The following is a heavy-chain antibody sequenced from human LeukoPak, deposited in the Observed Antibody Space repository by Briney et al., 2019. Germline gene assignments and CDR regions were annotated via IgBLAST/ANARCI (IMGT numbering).Heavy chain of an antibody. D-gene: IGHD6-19*01. CDR1: GGSISSYY. Sequence: SGTLSLTCTVSGGSISSYYWSWIRQPPGKGLEWIGYIYYTGSTNYNPSLKSRVTISVDTSKNQFSLKLSSLTAADTAVYYCARTGPRQLIDYWGQGTLVTVSS. CDR3: ARTGPRQLIDY. J-gene: IGHJ4*02. CDR2: IYYTGST. V-gene: IGHV4-59*01.